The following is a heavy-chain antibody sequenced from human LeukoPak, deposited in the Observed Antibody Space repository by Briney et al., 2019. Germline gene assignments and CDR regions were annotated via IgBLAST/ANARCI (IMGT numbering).Heavy chain of an antibody. Sequence: ASVKVSCEASGYTFTGHYIHWVRQAPGQGLEWMGWIYPNTGGTKYAQKFQGRVTMTRDTSSSTAYMELSSLRSADTAVYYCASEYKYDSSGANAFDIWGQGTMVTVSS. J-gene: IGHJ3*02. CDR3: ASEYKYDSSGANAFDI. CDR2: IYPNTGGT. CDR1: GYTFTGHY. D-gene: IGHD3-22*01. V-gene: IGHV1-2*02.